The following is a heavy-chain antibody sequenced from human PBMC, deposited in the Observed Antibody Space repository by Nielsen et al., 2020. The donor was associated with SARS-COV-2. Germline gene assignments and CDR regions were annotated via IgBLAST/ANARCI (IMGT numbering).Heavy chain of an antibody. V-gene: IGHV2-5*02. Sequence: SGPTLVQPPQTLTLTCTFSGFPLSTSGVGVGWIRQPPGKALEWLALIYWDDDKRYSPSLKSRLTITKDTSKNQVVLTMTNMDPVDTATYYCAHSIAAAGQRGDFDYWGQGTLVTVSS. J-gene: IGHJ4*02. CDR2: IYWDDDK. CDR3: AHSIAAAGQRGDFDY. D-gene: IGHD6-13*01. CDR1: GFPLSTSGVG.